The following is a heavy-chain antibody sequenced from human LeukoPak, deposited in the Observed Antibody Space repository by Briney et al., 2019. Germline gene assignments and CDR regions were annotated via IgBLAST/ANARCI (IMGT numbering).Heavy chain of an antibody. Sequence: GGSLRLSCAASGFTFSSYSMNWVRQAPGKGLGWVSSISSSSSYIYYADSVKGRFTISRDNAKNSLYLQMNSLRAEDTAVYYCASGGMTNFDYWGQGTLVTVSS. D-gene: IGHD3-16*01. V-gene: IGHV3-21*01. J-gene: IGHJ4*02. CDR2: ISSSSSYI. CDR1: GFTFSSYS. CDR3: ASGGMTNFDY.